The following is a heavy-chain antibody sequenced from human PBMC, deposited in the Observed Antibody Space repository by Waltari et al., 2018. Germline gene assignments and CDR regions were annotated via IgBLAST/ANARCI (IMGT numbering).Heavy chain of an antibody. CDR3: AKHPNSLYYFDS. V-gene: IGHV4-39*01. CDR2: VLYSGKT. D-gene: IGHD2-2*02. Sequence: LQLHESGSKLVQPSETLSLTCPVSCDSLAADYFLWAWVRQSPGKGLEWIGRVLYSGKTYITPFLKTRITVSLDASKDQFSLKLTSMTAADTAVYFCAKHPNSLYYFDSWGQGTLVAVSS. CDR1: CDSLAADYFL. J-gene: IGHJ4*02.